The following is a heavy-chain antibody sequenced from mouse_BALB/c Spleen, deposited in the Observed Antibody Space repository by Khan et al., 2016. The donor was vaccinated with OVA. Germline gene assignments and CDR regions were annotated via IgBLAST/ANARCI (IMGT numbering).Heavy chain of an antibody. CDR3: AREWAAWFPY. Sequence: VQLQESGAELARPGASVKLSCKTSGYTFTDYNINWMRQRTGQGLEWIGEIYPGSDNTFYNEKFRGQATLTADKSSSTAYMQLSSRPSEDTSVYFCAREWAAWFPYWGQGTLGTVSA. CDR1: GYTFTDYN. V-gene: IGHV1-77*01. CDR2: IYPGSDNT. J-gene: IGHJ3*01.